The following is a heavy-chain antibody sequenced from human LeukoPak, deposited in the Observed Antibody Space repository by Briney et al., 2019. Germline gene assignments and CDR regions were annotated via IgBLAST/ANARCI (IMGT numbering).Heavy chain of an antibody. V-gene: IGHV1-2*02. CDR3: ARGPLTQYYYMDV. Sequence: GASXXXXXKASGYTFTGYYMHWVRQARGQGREGMGWINPNSGGRNYEQKFQGRGTMTRDTSISKAYMELSRLSSDDTAVYYCARGPLTQYYYMDVWGKGTTVTVSS. J-gene: IGHJ6*03. CDR2: INPNSGGR. CDR1: GYTFTGYY.